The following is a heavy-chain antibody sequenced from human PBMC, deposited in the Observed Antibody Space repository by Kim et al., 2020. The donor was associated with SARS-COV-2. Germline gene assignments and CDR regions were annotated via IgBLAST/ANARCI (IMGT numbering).Heavy chain of an antibody. D-gene: IGHD3-22*01. Sequence: SETLSLTCAVYGGSFSDYYWSWIRQPPGKGLEWIGEINHSGSTNYNPSLKSRVTISVDTAKNQFSLKLSSVTAADTAVYYCACVSGYLGFDPSGQGTLVT. CDR1: GGSFSDYY. CDR2: INHSGST. V-gene: IGHV4-34*01. CDR3: ACVSGYLGFDP. J-gene: IGHJ5*02.